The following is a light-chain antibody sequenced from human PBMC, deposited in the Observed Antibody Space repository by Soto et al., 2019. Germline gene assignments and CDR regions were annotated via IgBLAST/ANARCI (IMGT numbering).Light chain of an antibody. J-gene: IGLJ1*01. Sequence: QSVLTQPASVSGSPGQSITISCTGNSKDFGTYNHVSWYQQHPGKAPKLMIYDVSNRPSGVSNRFSGSKSGNTASLTISGLQAEDEADYYCSSYTTSTTLGVFGTGTKVTVL. CDR2: DVS. CDR3: SSYTTSTTLGV. CDR1: SKDFGTYNH. V-gene: IGLV2-14*01.